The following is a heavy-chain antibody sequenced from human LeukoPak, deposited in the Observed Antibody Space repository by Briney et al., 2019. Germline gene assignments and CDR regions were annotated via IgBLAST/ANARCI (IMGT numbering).Heavy chain of an antibody. D-gene: IGHD4-17*01. V-gene: IGHV4-30-2*01. Sequence: SQTLSLTCAVSGASISSGGYSWAWIQQPPGNGLEWFGNIDDSGRTYYYQSLKSRVSISVDRSKNQFSLKLSSVTGADTAVYYCARASYGEYVFDYWGQGTLVTVSS. CDR1: GASISSGGYS. J-gene: IGHJ4*02. CDR3: ARASYGEYVFDY. CDR2: IDDSGRT.